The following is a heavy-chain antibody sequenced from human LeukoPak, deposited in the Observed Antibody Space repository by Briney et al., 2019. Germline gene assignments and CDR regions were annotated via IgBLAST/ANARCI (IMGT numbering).Heavy chain of an antibody. D-gene: IGHD3-16*01. V-gene: IGHV1-8*02. J-gene: IGHJ5*02. CDR1: GYTFTSYY. CDR2: MNPNSGNT. CDR3: ARGVHDYVLWFDP. Sequence: ASVKVSCKASGYTFTSYYMHWVRQAPGQGLEWMGWMNPNSGNTGYAQKFQGRVTMTRNTSISTAYMELSSLRSEDTAVYYCARGVHDYVLWFDPWGQGTLVTVSS.